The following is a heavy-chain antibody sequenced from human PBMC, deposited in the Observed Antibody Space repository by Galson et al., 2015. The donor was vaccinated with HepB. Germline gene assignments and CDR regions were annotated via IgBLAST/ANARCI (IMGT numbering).Heavy chain of an antibody. V-gene: IGHV3-30*18. D-gene: IGHD5-24*01. Sequence: SLRLSCAASGFTFSSCGMHWVRQAPGKGLEWVAVISYDGSNKYYADSVKGRFTFSRDNSKNTLYLQMNSLRAEDTAVYYCANDEDGYNYPFDYWGQGTLVTVSS. CDR1: GFTFSSCG. J-gene: IGHJ4*02. CDR2: ISYDGSNK. CDR3: ANDEDGYNYPFDY.